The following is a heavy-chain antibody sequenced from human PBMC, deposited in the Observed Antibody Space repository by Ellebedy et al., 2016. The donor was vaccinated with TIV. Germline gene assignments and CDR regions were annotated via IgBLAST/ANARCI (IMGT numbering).Heavy chain of an antibody. Sequence: MPSDTLSLTCSVSGGSISSSSFYWGWIRQPPGKGLEWIGNIYYSGTTFYSPSLKSRVTISVDTSKNQFSLNLSSVTAADTAVYYCARVLRAGRSGDYFDYWGQGTLVTVSS. J-gene: IGHJ4*02. V-gene: IGHV4-39*07. CDR3: ARVLRAGRSGDYFDY. CDR1: GGSISSSSFY. D-gene: IGHD1-1*01. CDR2: IYYSGTT.